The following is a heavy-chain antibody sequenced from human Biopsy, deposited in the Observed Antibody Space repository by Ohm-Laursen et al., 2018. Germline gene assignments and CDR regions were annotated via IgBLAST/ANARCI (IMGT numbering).Heavy chain of an antibody. CDR1: SYTFTDYN. CDR2: INCKTGAT. J-gene: IGHJ4*02. CDR3: ARDSLNGHEHFDY. D-gene: IGHD2-8*01. V-gene: IGHV1-2*02. Sequence: ASVKVSCKASSYTFTDYNIHWMRQAPGQELEWLGYINCKTGATNYAQKFQGTVTMTRDTSISTAYLALGSLRSADTAIYYCARDSLNGHEHFDYWGQGSLVTVSS.